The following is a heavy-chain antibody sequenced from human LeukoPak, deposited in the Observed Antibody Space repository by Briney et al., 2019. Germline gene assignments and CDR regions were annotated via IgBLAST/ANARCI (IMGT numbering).Heavy chain of an antibody. CDR2: ISAYNGNT. CDR1: GYTFTSYG. D-gene: IGHD4-23*01. CDR3: ARIYGGNSEPNWFDP. J-gene: IGHJ5*02. V-gene: IGHV1-18*01. Sequence: ASVKVSCKASGYTFTSYGISWVRQAPGQGLEWMGWISAYNGNTNYAQKLQGRVTMTTDTSTSTAYMELRSLRSDDTAVYYCARIYGGNSEPNWFDPWGQGTLVTVSS.